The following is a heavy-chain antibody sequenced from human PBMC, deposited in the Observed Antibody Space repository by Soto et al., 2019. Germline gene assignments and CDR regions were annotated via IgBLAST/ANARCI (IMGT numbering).Heavy chain of an antibody. J-gene: IGHJ4*02. V-gene: IGHV4-38-2*02. CDR3: ARGIAAAGTFDY. CDR2: IYHSGST. Sequence: SQTLSLTCTVSGYSISSGYYWGWIRQPPGKGLEWIGSIYHSGSTYYNPSLKSRVTISVDTSKNQFSLKLSSVTAADTAVYYCARGIAAAGTFDYWGQGTLVTVSS. D-gene: IGHD6-13*01. CDR1: GYSISSGYY.